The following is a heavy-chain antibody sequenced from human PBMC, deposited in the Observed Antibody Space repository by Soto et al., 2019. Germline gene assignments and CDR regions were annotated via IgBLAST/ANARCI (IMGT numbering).Heavy chain of an antibody. CDR3: ARGNQYYYGSGEGMDV. CDR2: IHYSGTT. J-gene: IGHJ6*02. Sequence: PSETLSLTCTVSGGSMRNYFWTWIRQPPGKGLEWIGYIHYSGTTSFFPSYNPSLRSRVTISEDTSKNQFSLKLLSVTTADTAVYYCARGNQYYYGSGEGMDVWGQGTTVTVSS. CDR1: GGSMRNYF. V-gene: IGHV4-59*01. D-gene: IGHD3-10*01.